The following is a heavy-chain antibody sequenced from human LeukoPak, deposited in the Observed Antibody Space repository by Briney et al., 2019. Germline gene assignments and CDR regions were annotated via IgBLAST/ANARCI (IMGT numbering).Heavy chain of an antibody. CDR3: ARVSRVEWLVRVGYFDY. CDR1: GGSISSGGYY. J-gene: IGHJ4*02. Sequence: SQTLSLTCTVSGGSISSGGYYWSWIRQPPGKGLEWIGSIYHSGSTYYNPSLKSRVTISVDTSKNQFSLKLSSVTAADTAVYYCARVSRVEWLVRVGYFDYWGQGTLVTVSS. D-gene: IGHD6-19*01. CDR2: IYHSGST. V-gene: IGHV4-39*07.